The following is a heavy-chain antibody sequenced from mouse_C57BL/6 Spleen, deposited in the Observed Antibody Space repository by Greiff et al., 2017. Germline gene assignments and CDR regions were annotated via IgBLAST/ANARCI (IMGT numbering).Heavy chain of an antibody. J-gene: IGHJ3*01. CDR3: ARGHGSRGGAWFAY. Sequence: QVQLQQPGAELVKPGASVKLSCKASGYTFTSYWMHWVKQRPGRGLEWIGRIDPNSGGTKYNEKFKSKATLTVDKPSSTAYMQLSSLTSEDSAVXYGARGHGSRGGAWFAYWGQGTLVTVSA. D-gene: IGHD1-1*01. CDR2: IDPNSGGT. V-gene: IGHV1-72*01. CDR1: GYTFTSYW.